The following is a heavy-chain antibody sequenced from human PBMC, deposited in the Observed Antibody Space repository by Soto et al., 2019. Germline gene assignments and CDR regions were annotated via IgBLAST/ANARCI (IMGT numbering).Heavy chain of an antibody. CDR2: IIPIFGTA. CDR3: ARHNGDSSGYYSSQH. D-gene: IGHD3-22*01. V-gene: IGHV1-69*13. J-gene: IGHJ1*01. Sequence: SVKVSCKASGGTFSSYAISWVRQAPGQGLEWMGGIIPIFGTANYAQKFQGRVTITADESTSTAYLELSSLRSEDTAVYYCARHNGDSSGYYSSQHWGQGTLVTVYS. CDR1: GGTFSSYA.